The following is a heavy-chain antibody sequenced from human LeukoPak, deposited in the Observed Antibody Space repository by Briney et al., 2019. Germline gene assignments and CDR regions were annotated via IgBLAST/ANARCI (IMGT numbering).Heavy chain of an antibody. CDR2: INPSGGST. V-gene: IGHV1-46*01. D-gene: IGHD4-17*01. J-gene: IGHJ4*02. Sequence: ASVKVSCKASGYTFTSYYMHWVRQAPGQGLEWMGIINPSGGSTSYAQKFQGRVTMTRDMSTSTVYMELSSLRSEDTAVYYCARDFDPSTVTTYYLRYWGQGTLVTVSS. CDR3: ARDFDPSTVTTYYLRY. CDR1: GYTFTSYY.